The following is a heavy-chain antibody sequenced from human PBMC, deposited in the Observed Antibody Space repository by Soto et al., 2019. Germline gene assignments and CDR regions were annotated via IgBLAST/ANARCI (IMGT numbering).Heavy chain of an antibody. D-gene: IGHD2-15*01. CDR1: GDSVSSNNIA. Sequence: SQTLSLTCAVSGDSVSSNNIAWNWLRQSPWRGLEWLGRTYYRSKWYNEYAVSVRSRITINLDTSKNQFSLQLNSVTPEDTAVYYCARGRWSTFEYWGQGAQVTASS. CDR3: ARGRWSTFEY. V-gene: IGHV6-1*01. CDR2: TYYRSKWYN. J-gene: IGHJ4*01.